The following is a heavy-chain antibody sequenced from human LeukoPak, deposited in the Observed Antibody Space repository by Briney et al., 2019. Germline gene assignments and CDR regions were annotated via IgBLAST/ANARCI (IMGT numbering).Heavy chain of an antibody. V-gene: IGHV3-7*01. D-gene: IGHD4-17*01. Sequence: GRSLRLSCVPSGFTFSTYWMSWVRQAPGKGLEWVANINQDGSGRYHVDSVKGRITISRDNAKNSLYLQMNSLRAEDTAVYYCARDPDYGDPGPFWDYWGQGTLVTVSS. J-gene: IGHJ4*02. CDR3: ARDPDYGDPGPFWDY. CDR2: INQDGSGR. CDR1: GFTFSTYW.